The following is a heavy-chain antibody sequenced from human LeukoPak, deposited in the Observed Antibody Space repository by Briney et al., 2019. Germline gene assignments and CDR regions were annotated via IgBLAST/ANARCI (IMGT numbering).Heavy chain of an antibody. D-gene: IGHD1-14*01. J-gene: IGHJ6*04. CDR2: INTNTGNP. Sequence: ASVKVSCKASGYTFTSYAMNWVRQAPGQGLEWMGWINTNTGNPTYAQGFTGRFAFSLDTSVSTAYLQICSLKAEDTAVYYCARDYPQRNPYYYYYGMDVWGKGTTVTVSS. CDR1: GYTFTSYA. V-gene: IGHV7-4-1*01. CDR3: ARDYPQRNPYYYYYGMDV.